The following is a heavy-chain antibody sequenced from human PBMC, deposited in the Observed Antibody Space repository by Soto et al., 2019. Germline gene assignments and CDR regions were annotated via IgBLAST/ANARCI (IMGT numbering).Heavy chain of an antibody. CDR1: GFMFSAYA. D-gene: IGHD6-19*01. Sequence: PGGALRVSCRASGFMFSAYAMLWVGQAPGKGLEWVAAMSYDGTNKYYADSLNGRFTISRDNSKNTLFLQMSSLTADDSAVYYCARDPSPYTSGWYGIDFWGLGTLVTVSP. J-gene: IGHJ4*01. V-gene: IGHV3-30-3*01. CDR3: ARDPSPYTSGWYGIDF. CDR2: MSYDGTNK.